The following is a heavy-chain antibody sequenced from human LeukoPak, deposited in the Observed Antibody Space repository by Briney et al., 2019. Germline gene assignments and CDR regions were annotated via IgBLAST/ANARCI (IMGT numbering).Heavy chain of an antibody. J-gene: IGHJ4*02. Sequence: GESLKISCKGSGYSFTSYWIGWVRQMPGKGLEWMGIIYPGDSDTRYSPSFQGQVTISADKSISTAYLQWSSLKASDTAMYYCARQGPNYSNVFFDYWAREPWSPSPQ. CDR2: IYPGDSDT. V-gene: IGHV5-51*01. CDR1: GYSFTSYW. CDR3: ARQGPNYSNVFFDY. D-gene: IGHD4-11*01.